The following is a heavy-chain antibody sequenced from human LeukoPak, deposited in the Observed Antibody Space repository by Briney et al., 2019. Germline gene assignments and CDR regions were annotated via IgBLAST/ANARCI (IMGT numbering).Heavy chain of an antibody. V-gene: IGHV3-20*04. CDR1: GFTFDDYG. Sequence: GGSLRLSCAASGFTFDDYGMSWVRQAPGKGLEWVSGINWNGGSTGYADSVKGRFTISRDNAKNSLYLQMNSLRAEDTALYYCARDSWEIAVAGTGGDYWGQGTLVTVSS. D-gene: IGHD6-19*01. J-gene: IGHJ4*02. CDR3: ARDSWEIAVAGTGGDY. CDR2: INWNGGST.